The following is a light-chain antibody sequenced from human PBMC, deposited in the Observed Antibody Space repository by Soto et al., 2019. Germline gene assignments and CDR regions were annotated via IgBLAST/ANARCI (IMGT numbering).Light chain of an antibody. CDR1: NIGGKT. Sequence: SYELIQPPSVSVAPGKTATITCGGSNIGGKTVHWFQQKPGQAPVVVLYYDTHRPSGIPERFSGSNSGNTATLTITRVDAGDEDDYCCHVWDSSRDHVVFGGGTKLTVL. V-gene: IGLV3-21*04. CDR3: HVWDSSRDHVV. J-gene: IGLJ3*02. CDR2: YDT.